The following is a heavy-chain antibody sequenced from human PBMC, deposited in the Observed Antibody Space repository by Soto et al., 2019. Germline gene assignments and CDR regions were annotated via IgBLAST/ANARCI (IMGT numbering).Heavy chain of an antibody. CDR2: MNPNTGNT. Sequence: QVQLVQSGAEVKKPGASVRVSCKASGYSFTTYDINWVRQASGQGLEWMGWMNPNTGNTGFAQKLQGRLTMTRNTSTNTAYMDLSSLRSEDTAVYYCARGGVVQLGDWGQGTLVTVSS. J-gene: IGHJ4*02. CDR3: ARGGVVQLGD. CDR1: GYSFTTYD. D-gene: IGHD1-1*01. V-gene: IGHV1-8*01.